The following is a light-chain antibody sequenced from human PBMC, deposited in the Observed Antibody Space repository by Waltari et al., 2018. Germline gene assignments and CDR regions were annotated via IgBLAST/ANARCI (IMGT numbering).Light chain of an antibody. CDR3: QQSYSTPWT. J-gene: IGKJ1*01. Sequence: DIQMTQSPSSLSASVGDRVTITCRASQSISSYLNWYQQKPGKAPKLLIYAASSLQRGVPSRFSGSRSGTEFTLTIGSLQPEDCATYYCQQSYSTPWTLGQGTKVEIK. CDR1: QSISSY. CDR2: AAS. V-gene: IGKV1-39*01.